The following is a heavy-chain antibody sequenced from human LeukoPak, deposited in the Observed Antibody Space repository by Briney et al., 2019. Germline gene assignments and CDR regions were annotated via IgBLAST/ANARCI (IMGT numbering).Heavy chain of an antibody. CDR2: VYYRGST. V-gene: IGHV4-39*07. J-gene: IGHJ4*02. CDR1: GGSMSGRSYY. Sequence: SETLSLTCTVSGGSMSGRSYYWGWIRQPPGKGLEWIGSVYYRGSTSYNPSLKSRVTISVDTSENQFSLNLKSLTAADAAVFYCARGEQDYFGSGTGSGADTSFDHWGQGTLVTVSS. D-gene: IGHD3-10*01. CDR3: ARGEQDYFGSGTGSGADTSFDH.